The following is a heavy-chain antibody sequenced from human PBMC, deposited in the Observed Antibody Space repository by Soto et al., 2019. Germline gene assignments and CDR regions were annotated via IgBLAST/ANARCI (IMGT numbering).Heavy chain of an antibody. Sequence: QVQLRESGPGLVKPSGTLSLTCAVSGGSIISNHWWHWVRQSPGKGLEWIGEIYHSGSTNDHLSLKRRITMSVDKPNNQFSLRLNSVTAADTATYFCASVPLGDNFAYYGMVVWGQGTTFTVSS. J-gene: IGHJ6*02. CDR3: ASVPLGDNFAYYGMVV. CDR1: GGSIISNHW. V-gene: IGHV4-4*02. CDR2: IYHSGST. D-gene: IGHD1-20*01.